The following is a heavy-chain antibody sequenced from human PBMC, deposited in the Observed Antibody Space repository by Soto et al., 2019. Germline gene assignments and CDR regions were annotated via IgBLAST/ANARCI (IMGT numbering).Heavy chain of an antibody. D-gene: IGHD4-17*01. Sequence: QVQLQESGPGLVKPSQTLSLTCTVSGGPFSGGGYYWSWVRQAPGKGLEWMGYILHNGDTSYNPSLKSRITISKDTSKRQFYLNLSSVTAADTAVYYCARGDSTVSSVFDYWGQGMLVTVSS. V-gene: IGHV4-31*03. CDR2: ILHNGDT. CDR1: GGPFSGGGYY. J-gene: IGHJ4*02. CDR3: ARGDSTVSSVFDY.